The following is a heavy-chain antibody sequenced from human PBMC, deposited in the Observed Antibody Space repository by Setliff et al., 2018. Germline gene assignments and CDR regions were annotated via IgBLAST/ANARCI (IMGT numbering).Heavy chain of an antibody. J-gene: IGHJ4*02. V-gene: IGHV4-59*11. CDR1: GGSISSHY. CDR2: IYYSGST. CDR3: ARETIAARGDFDY. D-gene: IGHD6-6*01. Sequence: KASETLSLTCTVPGGSISSHYWSWIRQPPGKGLEWIGNIYYSGSTNYNPSLKSRVTISVDTSKKQFSLKLSSVTAADTAVYYCARETIAARGDFDYWGQGTLVTVSS.